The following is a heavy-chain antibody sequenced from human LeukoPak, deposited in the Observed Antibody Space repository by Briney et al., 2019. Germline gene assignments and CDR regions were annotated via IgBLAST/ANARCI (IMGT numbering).Heavy chain of an antibody. CDR3: ARISCKQAAYGSGSYYETADY. V-gene: IGHV2-70*11. CDR1: GFSLSTSGMC. Sequence: SGPALVKPTQTLTLTCTFSGFSLSTSGMCVSWIRQPPGKALEWLARIDWDDDKYYSTSLKTRLTISKDTSKNQVVLTMTNMDPVDTATYYCARISCKQAAYGSGSYYETADYWGQGTLVTVSS. CDR2: IDWDDDK. J-gene: IGHJ4*02. D-gene: IGHD3-10*01.